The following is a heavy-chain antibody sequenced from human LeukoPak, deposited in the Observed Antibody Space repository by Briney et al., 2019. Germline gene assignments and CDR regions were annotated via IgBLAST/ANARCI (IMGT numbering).Heavy chain of an antibody. CDR2: IDTKSGGT. V-gene: IGHV1-2*02. J-gene: IGHJ5*02. CDR3: ARGTDFGYDP. CDR1: GYTFTDHH. D-gene: IGHD4-17*01. Sequence: ASVKVSCKASGYTFTDHHLHWVRQAPGQGLEWMGWIDTKSGGTLYAQKFQDRITMTRDTSITTAYMGLSRLTSDDTAVYYCARGTDFGYDPWGQGTLVTVSS.